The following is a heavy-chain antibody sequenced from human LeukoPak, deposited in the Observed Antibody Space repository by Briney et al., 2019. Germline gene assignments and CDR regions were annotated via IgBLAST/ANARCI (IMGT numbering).Heavy chain of an antibody. CDR1: GFTFSIYW. D-gene: IGHD2-2*01. CDR3: ARDGLPAALDY. J-gene: IGHJ4*02. CDR2: IQQDGSEK. Sequence: GGSLRLSCAASGFTFSIYWMTWVRQAPGKGLEWVANIQQDGSEKNYMDSVKGRFTISRDNAKNSLYLQMNSLRAEDTALYYCARDGLPAALDYWGQGTLVTVSS. V-gene: IGHV3-7*01.